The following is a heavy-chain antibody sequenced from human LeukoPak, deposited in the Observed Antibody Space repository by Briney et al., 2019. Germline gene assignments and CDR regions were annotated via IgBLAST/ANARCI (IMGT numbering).Heavy chain of an antibody. J-gene: IGHJ4*02. Sequence: SVKVSCKASGGTFSSYAISWVRQAPGQGLEWMGRIIPIFGIANYAQKFQGRVTITADKSTSTAYMELSSLRSEDTAVYYCARDWNDEKGKLGHYFDYWGQGTLVTVFS. CDR2: IIPIFGIA. CDR3: ARDWNDEKGKLGHYFDY. CDR1: GGTFSSYA. V-gene: IGHV1-69*04. D-gene: IGHD1-1*01.